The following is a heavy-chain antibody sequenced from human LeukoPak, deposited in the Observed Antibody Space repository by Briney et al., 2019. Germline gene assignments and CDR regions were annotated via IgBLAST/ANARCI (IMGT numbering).Heavy chain of an antibody. Sequence: GGSLRLSCVASGFTFSSYSMNWVRQAPGKGLEWVSYIGAGGSTTYSADSVKGRFTISRDNAKNSLYLQTNSLISPATAVYYCSAGMMQRLTTIQEDFDDWGQGTLVTVSA. V-gene: IGHV3-48*01. CDR1: GFTFSSYS. J-gene: IGHJ4*02. CDR3: SAGMMQRLTTIQEDFDD. D-gene: IGHD4-17*01. CDR2: IGAGGSTT.